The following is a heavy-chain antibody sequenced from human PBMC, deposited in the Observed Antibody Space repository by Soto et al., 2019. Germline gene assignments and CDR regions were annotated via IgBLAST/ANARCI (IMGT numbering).Heavy chain of an antibody. D-gene: IGHD6-13*01. CDR2: MRPNSGTT. Sequence: ASVKVSFKTSGNTFTSYDMNWVRHAPGQGLEWMGWMRPNSGTTGYAGKFQGRVSMTRNTSISTAYMELSGLTSEDTAVYYCARGRGSTSWYYFDYWGQGTQVTVSS. J-gene: IGHJ4*02. CDR1: GNTFTSYD. V-gene: IGHV1-8*01. CDR3: ARGRGSTSWYYFDY.